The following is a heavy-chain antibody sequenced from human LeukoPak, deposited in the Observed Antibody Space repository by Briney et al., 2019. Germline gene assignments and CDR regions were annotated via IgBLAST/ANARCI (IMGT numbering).Heavy chain of an antibody. D-gene: IGHD2-2*01. CDR2: IYHSGST. CDR3: ARASRRREFDY. Sequence: SETLSLTCALSGGSISSGGYSWSWIRQPPGKGLEWIGYIYHSGSTYYNPSLKSRVTISVDRSKNQFSLKLSSVTAADTAVYYCARASRRREFDYWGQGTLVTVSS. V-gene: IGHV4-30-2*01. J-gene: IGHJ4*02. CDR1: GGSISSGGYS.